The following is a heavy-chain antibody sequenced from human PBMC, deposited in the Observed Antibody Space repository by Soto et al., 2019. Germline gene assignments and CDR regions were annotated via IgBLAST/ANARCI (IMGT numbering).Heavy chain of an antibody. Sequence: QVQLVESGGGVVQPGRSLRLSCAASGFTFSSYGMHWVRQAPGKGLEWVAVISYDGSNKYYADSVKGRFTISRDNSKNTLYLQMNSLRAEDTAVYYFAKRPAGYYGMDVWGQGTTVTVSS. CDR3: AKRPAGYYGMDV. V-gene: IGHV3-30*18. J-gene: IGHJ6*02. CDR2: ISYDGSNK. CDR1: GFTFSSYG.